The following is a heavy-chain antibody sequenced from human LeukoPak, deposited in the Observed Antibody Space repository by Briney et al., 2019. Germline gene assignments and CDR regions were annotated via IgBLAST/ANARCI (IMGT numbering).Heavy chain of an antibody. J-gene: IGHJ5*02. Sequence: KPSETLSLTCNVSGASVSSGYWSWIRQPPGKGLEWIGYVYYSGSTHYNPSLNGRVTISADTSKNQFFLKMTFVTAADTAVYYCARTFYEERFDPWGQGTLVTVSS. CDR2: VYYSGST. CDR3: ARTFYEERFDP. V-gene: IGHV4-59*02. D-gene: IGHD2/OR15-2a*01. CDR1: GASVSSGY.